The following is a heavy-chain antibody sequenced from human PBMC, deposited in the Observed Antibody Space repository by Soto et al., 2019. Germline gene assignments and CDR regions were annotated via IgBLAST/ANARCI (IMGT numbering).Heavy chain of an antibody. Sequence: EVQLVESGGGLIQPGGSLRLSCAASGFTVTSNYLAWVRQAPGKGLEWVSVIYSGTNTYYADSVKGRFTTSRDNSKNTLYLQMNSLRVEDTAMYYCARDRTTWASDVWGQGTMVTVSS. D-gene: IGHD4-17*01. V-gene: IGHV3-53*01. J-gene: IGHJ3*01. CDR3: ARDRTTWASDV. CDR1: GFTVTSNY. CDR2: IYSGTNT.